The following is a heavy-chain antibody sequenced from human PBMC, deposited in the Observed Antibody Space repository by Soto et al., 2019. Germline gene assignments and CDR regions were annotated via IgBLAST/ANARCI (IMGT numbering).Heavy chain of an antibody. V-gene: IGHV1-24*01. CDR1: GYTLTELS. D-gene: IGHD2-2*01. CDR2: FDPEDGET. J-gene: IGHJ6*02. CDR3: ATRFSIVVVPAGWDYGMDV. Sequence: ASVKVSCKVSGYTLTELSMHWVRQAPGKGLEWMGGFDPEDGETIYAQKFQGRVTMTEDTSTDTAYMELSSLRSEDTAVYYCATRFSIVVVPAGWDYGMDVWGQGTTVTVSS.